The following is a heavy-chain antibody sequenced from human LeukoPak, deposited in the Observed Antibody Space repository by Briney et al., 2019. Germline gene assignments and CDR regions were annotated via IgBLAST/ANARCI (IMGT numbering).Heavy chain of an antibody. CDR1: GFTFDDYA. CDR2: ISWNSGSI. Sequence: GVSLRLSCAASGFTFDDYAMHWVRQAPGKGLEWVSGISWNSGSIGYADSVKGRFTISRDNAKNSLYLQMNSLRAEDTALYYCAKGYYDSSYFDYWGQGTLVTVSS. CDR3: AKGYYDSSYFDY. V-gene: IGHV3-9*01. D-gene: IGHD3-22*01. J-gene: IGHJ4*02.